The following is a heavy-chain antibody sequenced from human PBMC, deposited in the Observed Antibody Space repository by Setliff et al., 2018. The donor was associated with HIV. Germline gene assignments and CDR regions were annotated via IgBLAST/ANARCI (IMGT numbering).Heavy chain of an antibody. D-gene: IGHD2-2*01. Sequence: SETLSLTCIVSGGPISSYYWGWIRQPPGKGLEWIASTSPGGSTYYNPSLRSRIRMSTDRSKNQFSLRLSSVSVADTAVYFCARFTKDTRLPAAADSWGQGALVTVSS. CDR3: ARFTKDTRLPAAADS. V-gene: IGHV4-38-2*02. J-gene: IGHJ4*02. CDR1: GGPISSYY. CDR2: TSPGGST.